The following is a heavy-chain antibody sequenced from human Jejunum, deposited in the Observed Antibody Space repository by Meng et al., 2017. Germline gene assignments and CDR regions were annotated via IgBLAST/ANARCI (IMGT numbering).Heavy chain of an antibody. D-gene: IGHD2-8*01. J-gene: IGHJ5*01. Sequence: QGHVQESGPGPVSPSGTPSPTSAVSGASSSRTNWWSWVRQPPGKGLEWIGKIDPSESTHYNPSLKGRVTISADRSKNQFSLRLTSVTAADTAIYYCARAYCTDVSCHDFFDSWGQGTLVTVSS. CDR1: GASSSRTNW. V-gene: IGHV4-4*02. CDR2: IDPSEST. CDR3: ARAYCTDVSCHDFFDS.